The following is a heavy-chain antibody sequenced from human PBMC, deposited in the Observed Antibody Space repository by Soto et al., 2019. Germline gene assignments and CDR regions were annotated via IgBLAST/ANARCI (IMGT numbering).Heavy chain of an antibody. D-gene: IGHD3-3*01. Sequence: GGSLRLSCAASGFTFSNAWMSWVRQAPGKGLEWVGRIKSKTDGGTTDYAAPVKGRFTISRDDSKNTLFLQMNSLKTDDTAVYYCTTTWAGVLIILGYWGQGTLVTVSS. CDR3: TTTWAGVLIILGY. CDR2: IKSKTDGGTT. J-gene: IGHJ4*02. V-gene: IGHV3-15*01. CDR1: GFTFSNAW.